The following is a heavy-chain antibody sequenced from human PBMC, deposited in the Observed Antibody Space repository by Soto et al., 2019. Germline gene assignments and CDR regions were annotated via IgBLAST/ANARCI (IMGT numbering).Heavy chain of an antibody. CDR2: ISPYNGNT. CDR3: TRDRFGVSVTGGGFDS. CDR1: GYTFTSYG. V-gene: IGHV1-18*01. Sequence: ASVKVSCKASGYTFTSYGISWVRQAPGQGLEWMGWISPYNGNTNYAQKHQGRLTMTTDTSTSTAYKELRSLRSDDTAVYYSTRDRFGVSVTGGGFDSWGQGTLVTVSS. D-gene: IGHD2-8*01. J-gene: IGHJ4*02.